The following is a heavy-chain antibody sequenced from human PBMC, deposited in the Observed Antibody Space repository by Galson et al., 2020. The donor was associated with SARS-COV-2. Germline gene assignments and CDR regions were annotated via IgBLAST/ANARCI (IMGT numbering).Heavy chain of an antibody. CDR2: LTVDHGNT. V-gene: IGHV1-18*01. D-gene: IGHD6-19*01. CDR3: AREGGYSSARPKYRSFGMDV. Sequence: ASVKVYCKASGYTFTRYGISWVRQAPGQGLEWIGWLTVDHGNTKYAQKLQGRVTLTTDTSTTTADLELRSLRSDDTAVYYCAREGGYSSARPKYRSFGMDVWGQGTTVTVSS. CDR1: GYTFTRYG. J-gene: IGHJ6*02.